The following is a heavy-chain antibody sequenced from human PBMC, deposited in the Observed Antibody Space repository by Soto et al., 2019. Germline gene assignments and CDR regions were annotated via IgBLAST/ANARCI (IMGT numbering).Heavy chain of an antibody. Sequence: EVQLLESGGSLVQPGGSLRLSCAASGFTFSSYAMSWVRQAPGKGLEWVSIISGSGDSTYYADSVKGRFTIPRDNSKNTLYLQMNSLRAEDTAIYYCAKRGSGSQFDYWGQGTLVTVSS. CDR2: ISGSGDST. V-gene: IGHV3-23*01. CDR1: GFTFSSYA. J-gene: IGHJ4*02. D-gene: IGHD1-26*01. CDR3: AKRGSGSQFDY.